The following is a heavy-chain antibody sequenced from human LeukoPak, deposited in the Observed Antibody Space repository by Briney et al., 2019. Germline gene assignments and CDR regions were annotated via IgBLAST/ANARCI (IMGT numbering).Heavy chain of an antibody. CDR3: ARAVIDAFDI. CDR2: INPGGST. CDR1: GYTFTSYY. Sequence: ASVKVSCKASGYTFTSYYMHWVRQAPGQGLEWMGLINPGGSTSYAQKLQGRVTMTRDTSTSTVYMEVRSLRSEDTAVYYCARAVIDAFDIWGQGTMVTVSS. J-gene: IGHJ3*02. V-gene: IGHV1-46*01.